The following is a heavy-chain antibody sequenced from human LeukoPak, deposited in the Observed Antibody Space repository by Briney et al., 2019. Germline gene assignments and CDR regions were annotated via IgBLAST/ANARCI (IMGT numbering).Heavy chain of an antibody. CDR1: GYSFTTYW. CDR3: ARRGRDGYNTYYFDY. Sequence: GESLKISCKGSGYSFTTYWIGWVRQMPGKGLEWMGIIYSGDSDTRYSPSFQGQVTFSADKSISTAYLQWSGLKASDTATYYCARRGRDGYNTYYFDYWGQGTLVTVSS. D-gene: IGHD5-24*01. CDR2: IYSGDSDT. V-gene: IGHV5-51*01. J-gene: IGHJ4*02.